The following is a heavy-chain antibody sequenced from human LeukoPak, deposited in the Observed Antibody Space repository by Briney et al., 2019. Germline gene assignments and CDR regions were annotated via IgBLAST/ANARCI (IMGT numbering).Heavy chain of an antibody. J-gene: IGHJ6*02. D-gene: IGHD3-10*01. CDR1: GLTFSKAR. CDR3: TTTGNYGSGSYYRSDYYGMDV. CDR2: IKSKTDGGTV. Sequence: GSLRLPCAASGLTFSKARMSWVRQAPGKGLAWVGRIKSKTDGGTVDYTAPVKGRFTISRDDSQNTLYLHMNSLKTEDTAVYYCTTTGNYGSGSYYRSDYYGMDVWGQGTTVTVSS. V-gene: IGHV3-15*01.